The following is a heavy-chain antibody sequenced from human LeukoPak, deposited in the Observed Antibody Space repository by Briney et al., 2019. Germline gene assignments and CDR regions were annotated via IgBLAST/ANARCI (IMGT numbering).Heavy chain of an antibody. J-gene: IGHJ4*02. CDR3: ARDPTTVVTTPYYFDF. V-gene: IGHV4-34*01. CDR1: GGSSSGYH. CDR2: INDRGHT. Sequence: SETLSLTCAVHGGSSSGYHWNWIHQSPGKGLEWIGEINDRGHTNYNPSLESRITISVDTSKKQFSLNLSSVTAADTAVYYCARDPTTVVTTPYYFDFWGQGTLVTVPS. D-gene: IGHD4-23*01.